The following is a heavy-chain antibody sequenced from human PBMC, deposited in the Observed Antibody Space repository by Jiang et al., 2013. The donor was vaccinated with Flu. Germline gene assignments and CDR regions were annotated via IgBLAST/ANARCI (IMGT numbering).Heavy chain of an antibody. CDR3: AKLPRWFGDGYMDV. V-gene: IGHV3-23*01. D-gene: IGHD3-10*01. Sequence: QLLESGGGLVQPGGSLRLSCAASGFTFSTYVITWVRQAPGKGLEWVSSISGSGGSTYYGDSVKGRFTISRDNSKNTLYLQMNSLRAEDTAVYYCAKLPRWFGDGYMDVWGKGTTVTVFS. CDR1: GFTFSTYV. J-gene: IGHJ6*03. CDR2: ISGSGGST.